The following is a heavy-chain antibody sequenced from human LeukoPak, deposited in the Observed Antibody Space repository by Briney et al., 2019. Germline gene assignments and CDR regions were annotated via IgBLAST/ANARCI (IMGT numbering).Heavy chain of an antibody. J-gene: IGHJ5*02. CDR3: ARDQAPRMITFGGPRRWFDP. V-gene: IGHV1-2*02. Sequence: ASVKVSCKASGYTFTYYYMHWVRQAPGQGLEWMGWINPNSGGTNYAQKFQGRVTMTRDTSISTAYMELSRLRSDDTAVYYCARDQAPRMITFGGPRRWFDPWGQGTLVTVSS. CDR1: GYTFTYYY. CDR2: INPNSGGT. D-gene: IGHD3-16*01.